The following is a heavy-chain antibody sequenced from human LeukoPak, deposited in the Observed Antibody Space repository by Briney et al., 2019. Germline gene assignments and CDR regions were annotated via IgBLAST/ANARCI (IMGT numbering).Heavy chain of an antibody. D-gene: IGHD6-6*01. Sequence: PSETLSLTCALSGGSLSGYYWSWIRQFPGKGLEWIAYMSYIGSTNYNPSLRSRVTISIDTSKNQLSLTLTSVTAADTAVYYCARRSSSSRIDYWGQGTLVTVSS. V-gene: IGHV4-59*12. CDR1: GGSLSGYY. CDR3: ARRSSSSRIDY. J-gene: IGHJ4*02. CDR2: MSYIGST.